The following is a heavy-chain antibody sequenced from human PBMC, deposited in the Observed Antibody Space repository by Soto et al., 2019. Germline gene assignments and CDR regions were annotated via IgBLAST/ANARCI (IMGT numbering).Heavy chain of an antibody. D-gene: IGHD2-15*01. J-gene: IGHJ4*02. CDR2: ISYDGSNK. CDR1: GFTFSSYA. V-gene: IGHV3-30-3*01. CDR3: ARWDVVVAATTGRFDY. Sequence: QVQLVESGGGVVQPGRSLRLSCAASGFTFSSYAMHWVRQAPGKGLEWVAVISYDGSNKYYADSVKGRFTISRDNSKNSLYLQMNSLCAEDTAVYYCARWDVVVAATTGRFDYWGQGTLVTVSS.